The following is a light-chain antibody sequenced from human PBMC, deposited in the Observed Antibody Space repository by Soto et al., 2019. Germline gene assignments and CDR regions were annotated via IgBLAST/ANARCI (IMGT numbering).Light chain of an antibody. CDR2: GAS. Sequence: EIVMTQSPATLSVSPGERATLSCRASQSVSSNLAWYQQKPGQAPRLLIYGASTRATGIPDRFSGSVSGTVFTLTISSLQSEDFAVYYCQQDNDWPPLTFGGGTKVEIK. CDR1: QSVSSN. J-gene: IGKJ4*01. V-gene: IGKV3-15*01. CDR3: QQDNDWPPLT.